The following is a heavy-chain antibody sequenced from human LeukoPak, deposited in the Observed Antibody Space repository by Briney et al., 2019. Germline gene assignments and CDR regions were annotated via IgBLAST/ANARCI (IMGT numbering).Heavy chain of an antibody. CDR1: GFIVSNNH. D-gene: IGHD2-15*01. V-gene: IGHV3-21*04. CDR2: ISSSSRSYI. J-gene: IGHJ4*02. Sequence: GGSLRLSCAASGFIVSNNHINWIRQAPGKGLEWVSSISSSSRSYIYYADSVKGRFTISRDSSKNTLYLQMNSLRAGDAAVYYCAKAPVTTCSGAYCYPFDYWSQGTLVTVSS. CDR3: AKAPVTTCSGAYCYPFDY.